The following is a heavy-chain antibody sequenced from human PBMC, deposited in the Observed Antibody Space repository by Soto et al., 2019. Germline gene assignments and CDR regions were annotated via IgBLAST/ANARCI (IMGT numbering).Heavy chain of an antibody. CDR2: IYYSGST. CDR3: ALTGSDVIDY. CDR1: GGSISSSSYY. D-gene: IGHD3-16*01. V-gene: IGHV4-39*01. Sequence: LSLTCTVSGGSISSSSYYWGWIRQPPGKGLEWIGSIYYSGSTYYNPSLKSRVTISVDTSKNQFSLKLSSVTAADTAVYYCALTGSDVIDYWGQGTLVTVSS. J-gene: IGHJ4*02.